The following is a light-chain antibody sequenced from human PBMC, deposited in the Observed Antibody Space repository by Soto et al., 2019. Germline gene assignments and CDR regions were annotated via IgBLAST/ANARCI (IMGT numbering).Light chain of an antibody. V-gene: IGLV2-11*01. Sequence: QSALTQPRSVSGSPGQSVTISCTGTSSDIGGYNYVSWYQQHPGKAPKLIIYDVNKRPSGVPDRFSGSKSANTASLTISGLQADDDADYYCCSYAGSYTYWVFGGGTKLTVL. CDR1: SSDIGGYNY. CDR2: DVN. CDR3: CSYAGSYTYWV. J-gene: IGLJ3*02.